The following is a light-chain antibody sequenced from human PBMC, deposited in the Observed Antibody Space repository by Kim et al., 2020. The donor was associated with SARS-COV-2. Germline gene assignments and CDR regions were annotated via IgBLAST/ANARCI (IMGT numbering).Light chain of an antibody. Sequence: AFGQTVRLTFQGDSLRSYYASWYQQKPGQAPVLVFYGKNNRPSGIPDRFSGSSSGNTASLTITGAQAEDEADYYCNSRDSSGNYVFGTGTKVTVL. CDR2: GKN. CDR3: NSRDSSGNYV. V-gene: IGLV3-19*01. J-gene: IGLJ1*01. CDR1: SLRSYY.